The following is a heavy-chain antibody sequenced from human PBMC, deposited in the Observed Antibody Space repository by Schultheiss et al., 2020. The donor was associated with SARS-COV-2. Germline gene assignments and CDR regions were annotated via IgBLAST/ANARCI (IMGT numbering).Heavy chain of an antibody. J-gene: IGHJ4*02. D-gene: IGHD4/OR15-4a*01. Sequence: GSLRLSCAVYGGSFSDYSWSWIRQPPGKALEWIGEINHSGSTNYNPSLKSRVTISVDTSKNQFSLNLSSVTDADTAVYYCARENTDYRFVAYWGQGTLVTVSS. V-gene: IGHV4-34*01. CDR3: ARENTDYRFVAY. CDR1: GGSFSDYS. CDR2: INHSGST.